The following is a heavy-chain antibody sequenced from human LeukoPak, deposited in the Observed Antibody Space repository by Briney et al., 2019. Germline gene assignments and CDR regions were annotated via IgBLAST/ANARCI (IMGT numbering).Heavy chain of an antibody. J-gene: IGHJ4*02. Sequence: SETLSLTCTVSGGSISSSSSFWGWIRQPPGKGLEWIGSIYYSGSTYYNPSLKSRVTISVDTSKNQFSLKLSSVTAADTAVYYCAAPTYYDSSGYYFPPFDYWGQGTLVTVSS. CDR1: GGSISSSSSF. CDR3: AAPTYYDSSGYYFPPFDY. V-gene: IGHV4-39*01. D-gene: IGHD3-22*01. CDR2: IYYSGST.